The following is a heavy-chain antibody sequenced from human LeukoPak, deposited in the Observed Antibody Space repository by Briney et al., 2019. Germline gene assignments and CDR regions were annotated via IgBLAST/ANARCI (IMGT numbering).Heavy chain of an antibody. J-gene: IGHJ3*02. CDR1: GYTFTSYG. V-gene: IGHV1-18*01. CDR3: ANYRIQLWQRNDAFDI. D-gene: IGHD5-18*01. CDR2: ISAYNGIT. Sequence: GASAKVSCKASGYTFTSYGISWVRQAPGQGLGWMGWISAYNGITNYAQKLQGRVTMTTDTSTSTAYMELRSLRSDDTAVYYCANYRIQLWQRNDAFDIWGQGTMVTVSS.